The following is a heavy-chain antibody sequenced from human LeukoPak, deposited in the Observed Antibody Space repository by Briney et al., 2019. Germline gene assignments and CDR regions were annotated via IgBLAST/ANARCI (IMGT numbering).Heavy chain of an antibody. CDR3: ARELERRYYYYGMDV. D-gene: IGHD1-1*01. V-gene: IGHV1-69*13. J-gene: IGHJ6*02. Sequence: SVKVSCKASGGTFSSYAISWARQAPGQGLEWMGRIIPIFGTANYAQKFQGRVTITADESTSTAYMELSSLRSEDTAVYYCARELERRYYYYGMDVWGQGTTVTVSS. CDR1: GGTFSSYA. CDR2: IIPIFGTA.